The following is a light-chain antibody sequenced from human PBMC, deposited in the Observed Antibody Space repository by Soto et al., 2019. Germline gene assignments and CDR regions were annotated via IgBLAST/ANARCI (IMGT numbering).Light chain of an antibody. J-gene: IGKJ5*01. CDR1: QSVSLS. Sequence: EIVMTQSPATLSLSPGERATLSCRASQSVSLSLAWYQQKPGQAPRLLIYGASSRATGIPDRLSGSGSGTDFTLTISRLEPEDFAVYYCQQYGSSVTFGQGTRLEIK. V-gene: IGKV3-20*01. CDR3: QQYGSSVT. CDR2: GAS.